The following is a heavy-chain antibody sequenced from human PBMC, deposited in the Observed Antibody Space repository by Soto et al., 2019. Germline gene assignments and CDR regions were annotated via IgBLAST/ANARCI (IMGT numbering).Heavy chain of an antibody. CDR1: GFTFSSYA. Sequence: SLRRSCGASGFTFSSYALSWVRQAPGKGLEWVSAISGSGGSTYYADSVKGRFTISRDNSKNTLYLQMNSLRAEDTAVYYCAKEGPSSSSWYCDAFDIWRQGTMVTV. D-gene: IGHD6-13*01. V-gene: IGHV3-23*01. CDR3: AKEGPSSSSWYCDAFDI. J-gene: IGHJ3*02. CDR2: ISGSGGST.